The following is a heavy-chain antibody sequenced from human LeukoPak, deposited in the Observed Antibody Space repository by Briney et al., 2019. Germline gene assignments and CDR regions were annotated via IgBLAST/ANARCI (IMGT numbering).Heavy chain of an antibody. D-gene: IGHD6-19*01. Sequence: PGGSLRLSCAASGFTFSGNAMSWVRQAPGEGLEWVSGISGNGGSTYYADSVKGRFTISRDNSKNTLYLQMNSLRAEDTAIYYCAKSGGYSSNTSYYWGQGTLVTVSS. CDR1: GFTFSGNA. J-gene: IGHJ4*02. CDR2: ISGNGGST. V-gene: IGHV3-23*01. CDR3: AKSGGYSSNTSYY.